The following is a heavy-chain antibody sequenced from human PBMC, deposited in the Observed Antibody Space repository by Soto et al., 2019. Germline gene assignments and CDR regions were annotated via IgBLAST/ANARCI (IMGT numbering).Heavy chain of an antibody. J-gene: IGHJ4*02. D-gene: IGHD6-13*01. Sequence: EVQLVESGGGLVQSGGSLRLSCAASGFTFSHYWMHWVRQAPGKGLVWVSRIKPDGSTTGLADSVKGRFTISRDNAKNTLYLQMSSLSAEDTAVYYCGRAASAAPDYWGQGTLVAVSS. CDR1: GFTFSHYW. V-gene: IGHV3-74*01. CDR3: GRAASAAPDY. CDR2: IKPDGSTT.